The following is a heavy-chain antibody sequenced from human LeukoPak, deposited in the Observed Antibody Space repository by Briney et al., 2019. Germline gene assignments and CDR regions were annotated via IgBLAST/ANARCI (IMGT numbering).Heavy chain of an antibody. CDR3: ASFTLYDEDY. Sequence: PSETLSLTCAVYGGSFSGYYWSWIRQPPGKGLEWIGEINHSGSTNYNPSLKSRVTISVDTSKNQFSLKLSSVTAADTAVYYCASFTLYDEDYWGQGTLVT. D-gene: IGHD5-12*01. CDR1: GGSFSGYY. V-gene: IGHV4-34*01. CDR2: INHSGST. J-gene: IGHJ4*02.